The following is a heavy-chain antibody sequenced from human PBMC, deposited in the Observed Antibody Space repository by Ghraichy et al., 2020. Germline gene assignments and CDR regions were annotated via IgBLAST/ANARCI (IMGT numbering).Heavy chain of an antibody. J-gene: IGHJ6*03. D-gene: IGHD3-16*01. Sequence: PTLVKPTQTLTLTCVFSGFSLSPSGVSVGWVRQPPGKAPEWLGVVQRGDDHWYSPSLETRVTITKNTSKNQVVLKLTDMDHVDTATYYCAMIRQYHFDTDDHYYFDAWGKGTTVTVSS. CDR2: VQRGDDH. CDR1: GFSLSPSGVS. V-gene: IGHV2-5*02. CDR3: AMIRQYHFDTDDHYYFDA.